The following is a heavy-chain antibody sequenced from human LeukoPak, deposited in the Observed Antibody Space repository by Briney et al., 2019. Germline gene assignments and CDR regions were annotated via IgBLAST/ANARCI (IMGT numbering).Heavy chain of an antibody. J-gene: IGHJ4*02. D-gene: IGHD6-19*01. CDR1: GFTFSSYA. V-gene: IGHV3-23*01. CDR3: AKDLYLQWLVPFSTGIYFDY. Sequence: GGSLRLSCAASGFTFSSYAMCWVRQAPGKGLEWVSAISGSGGSTYYADSVKRRFTISRDNSKNTLYLQMNSLRAEDTAVYYCAKDLYLQWLVPFSTGIYFDYWGQGTLVTVSS. CDR2: ISGSGGST.